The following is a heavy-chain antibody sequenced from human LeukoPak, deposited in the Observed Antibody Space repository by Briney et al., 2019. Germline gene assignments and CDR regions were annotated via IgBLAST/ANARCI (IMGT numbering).Heavy chain of an antibody. J-gene: IGHJ4*02. D-gene: IGHD3-22*01. CDR2: ISGSGGST. Sequence: GGSLRLSCAASGFTFSSYAMSWVRQAPGKGLEWVSAISGSGGSTYYADSVKGRFTISRDNSKNTLYLQMNSLRAEDTAVYYCARAGYYYDSSGYYSASDYWGQGTLVTVSS. V-gene: IGHV3-23*01. CDR1: GFTFSSYA. CDR3: ARAGYYYDSSGYYSASDY.